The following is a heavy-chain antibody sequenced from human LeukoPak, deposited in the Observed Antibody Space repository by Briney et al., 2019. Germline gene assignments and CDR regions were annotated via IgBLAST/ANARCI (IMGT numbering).Heavy chain of an antibody. V-gene: IGHV3-53*01. CDR1: GFTVSSDY. Sequence: PGGSLRLSCAASGFTVSSDYMSWVRQAPGKGLEWVSVIYSGESTYYADSVKGRFTISRDNSKNTLYLQMNSLGVEDTAVYYCAREAKHSGYAFDDWCQGTLVTVSS. CDR2: IYSGEST. D-gene: IGHD5-12*01. CDR3: AREAKHSGYAFDD. J-gene: IGHJ4*02.